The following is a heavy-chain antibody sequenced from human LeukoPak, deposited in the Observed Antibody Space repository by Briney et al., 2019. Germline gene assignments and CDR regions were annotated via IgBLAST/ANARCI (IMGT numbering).Heavy chain of an antibody. D-gene: IGHD2-2*01. V-gene: IGHV4-34*01. CDR2: INHSGST. Sequence: SETLSLTCAVYGGSLSGYYWSWIRQPPGKGLEWIGEINHSGSTNYNPSLKSRVTISVDTSKNQFSLKLSSVTAADTAVYYCARGGIVVVGYYFDYWGQGTLVTVSS. CDR3: ARGGIVVVGYYFDY. CDR1: GGSLSGYY. J-gene: IGHJ4*02.